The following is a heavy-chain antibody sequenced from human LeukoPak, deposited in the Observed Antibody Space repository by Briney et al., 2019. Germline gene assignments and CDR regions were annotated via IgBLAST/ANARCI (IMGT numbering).Heavy chain of an antibody. D-gene: IGHD3-16*01. CDR1: GGSISSAGFY. Sequence: SETLSLTCTVSGGSISSAGFYWSWIRQPAGKGLEWIGRMEASGTTSYNPSLRRRVTISIDTSKNQSSLRLPSVTAADTAVYYCARDGGTYISESSPDRHNWLDPWGQGSLVTVSS. J-gene: IGHJ5*02. CDR3: ARDGGTYISESSPDRHNWLDP. CDR2: MEASGTT. V-gene: IGHV4-61*02.